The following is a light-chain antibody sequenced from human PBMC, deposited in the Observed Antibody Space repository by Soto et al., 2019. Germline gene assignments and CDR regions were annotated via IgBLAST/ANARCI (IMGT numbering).Light chain of an antibody. Sequence: VQLTQSPSFLSASVGDRITVTCRASQGISFYVAWYQQKPGKATQLLIYHASTLQSGVPSRFSGSGSGKEFILTIGRLQPEDFATYYCQQYNSYLTFGQGTRLDIK. V-gene: IGKV1-9*01. CDR1: QGISFY. CDR3: QQYNSYLT. J-gene: IGKJ5*01. CDR2: HAS.